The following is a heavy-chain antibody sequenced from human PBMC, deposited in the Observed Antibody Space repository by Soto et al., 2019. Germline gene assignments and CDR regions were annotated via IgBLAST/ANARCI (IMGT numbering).Heavy chain of an antibody. J-gene: IGHJ4*02. D-gene: IGHD6-13*01. CDR2: INHRGST. V-gene: IGHV4-34*01. CDR1: GGSFSDYY. CDR3: APSNKDYSISLWPD. Sequence: QVQLQQWGAGLLKPSETLSLTCAVYGGSFSDYYWSWIRQPPGKGLEWIGEINHRGSTNYNPSLRSIVTVSVYTSKNQFALELSSVTAAATAGYYCAPSNKDYSISLWPDWGQGSLVTISS.